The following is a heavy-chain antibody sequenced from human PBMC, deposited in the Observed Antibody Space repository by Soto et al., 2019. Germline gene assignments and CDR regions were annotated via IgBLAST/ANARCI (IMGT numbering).Heavy chain of an antibody. Sequence: SETLSLTCTVSGDSVSSGSYFWSWIRQPPGKGLEWIGYISYSGSANYNPSLKSRVTISVDTSKNQFSLKLSSVTAADTAVYYCARGPYYDFWSGPVLNYFDIWGQGTMVTVSS. V-gene: IGHV4-61*01. D-gene: IGHD3-3*01. CDR2: ISYSGSA. CDR1: GDSVSSGSYF. J-gene: IGHJ3*02. CDR3: ARGPYYDFWSGPVLNYFDI.